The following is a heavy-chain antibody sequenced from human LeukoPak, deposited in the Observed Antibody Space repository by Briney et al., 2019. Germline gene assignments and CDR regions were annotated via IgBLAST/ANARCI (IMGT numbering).Heavy chain of an antibody. D-gene: IGHD3-16*01. CDR1: GGSISSYY. Sequence: SETLSLTCTVSGGSISSYYWSWIQQPPGKGLEWIGYIYYSGSTNYNPSLKSRVTISVDTSKNQFSLKLSSVTAADTAVYYCATLGEARNYYMDVWGKGTTVSVSS. CDR3: ATLGEARNYYMDV. CDR2: IYYSGST. V-gene: IGHV4-59*01. J-gene: IGHJ6*03.